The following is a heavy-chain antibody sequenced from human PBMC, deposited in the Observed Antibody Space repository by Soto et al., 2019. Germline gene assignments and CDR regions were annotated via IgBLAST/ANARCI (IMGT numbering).Heavy chain of an antibody. CDR1: GFSFSSFA. Sequence: GGSLRLSCAASGFSFSSFAMSWVRQAPGKGLEWVSTISGSGGSTFYADSVKGRFTISRDNSKNTLSVQMNSLRAEDTAVYYCAKDPSARSLLASWGQGTLVTVSS. CDR2: ISGSGGST. V-gene: IGHV3-23*01. CDR3: AKDPSARSLLAS. J-gene: IGHJ1*01.